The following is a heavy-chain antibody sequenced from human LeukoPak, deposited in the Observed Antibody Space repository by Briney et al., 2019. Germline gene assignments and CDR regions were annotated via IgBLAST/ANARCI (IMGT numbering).Heavy chain of an antibody. D-gene: IGHD3-22*01. Sequence: GRSLRLSCAASGFTFSTYGMHWVRQAPGKGLEWVAVISYDGSNKYYADSVKGRFTISRDNSKTTLYLQMNSLRAEDTAVYYCAMSSGYYYIHYWGQGTQATVSS. CDR2: ISYDGSNK. V-gene: IGHV3-30-3*01. J-gene: IGHJ4*02. CDR3: AMSSGYYYIHY. CDR1: GFTFSTYG.